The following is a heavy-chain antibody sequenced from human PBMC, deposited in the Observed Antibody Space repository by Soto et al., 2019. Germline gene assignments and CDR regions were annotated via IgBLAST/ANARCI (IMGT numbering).Heavy chain of an antibody. CDR3: ARDLHYDFWSGYYYGNWFDP. CDR1: GFTFSRYA. CDR2: ISGSSSNT. J-gene: IGHJ5*02. D-gene: IGHD3-3*01. V-gene: IGHV3-21*01. Sequence: GGSLRLSYAASGFTFSRYAMSWVRQPPGKGLEWVSAISGSSSNTYYADSVKGRFTISRDNAKNSLYLQMNSLRAEDTAVYYCARDLHYDFWSGYYYGNWFDPWGQGTLVTVSS.